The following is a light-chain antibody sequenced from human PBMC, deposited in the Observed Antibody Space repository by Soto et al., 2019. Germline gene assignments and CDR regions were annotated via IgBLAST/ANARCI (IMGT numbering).Light chain of an antibody. Sequence: ETVLTQSPGTVSLSPGERATLSCRTSQSVNSNYLAWYQQKPGQAPRLLIYVVFNRATGIPDRFSGSGSGNDFNLTISGLEPEDSGVYYCQNYDGLPRTFGQGTKLDIK. J-gene: IGKJ2*01. CDR1: QSVNSNY. CDR3: QNYDGLPRT. V-gene: IGKV3-20*01. CDR2: VVF.